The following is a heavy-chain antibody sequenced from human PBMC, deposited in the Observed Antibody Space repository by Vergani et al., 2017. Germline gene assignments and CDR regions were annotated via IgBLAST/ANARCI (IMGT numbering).Heavy chain of an antibody. J-gene: IGHJ4*02. CDR3: ARNVYGDYLGYFDY. CDR1: GFSLSTSGMC. CDR2: IDWDDDK. D-gene: IGHD4-17*01. V-gene: IGHV2-70*15. Sequence: QVTLRESRPALVKPTQTLTLTCTFSGFSLSTSGMCVSWIRQPPGKALEWLARIDWDDDKYYSTSLKTRLTISKDTSKNQVVLTMTNMDPVDTATYYCARNVYGDYLGYFDYWGQGTLVTVSS.